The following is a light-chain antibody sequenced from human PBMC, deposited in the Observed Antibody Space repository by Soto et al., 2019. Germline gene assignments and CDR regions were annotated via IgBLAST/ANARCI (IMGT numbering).Light chain of an antibody. CDR1: QSILYSSNNKNY. J-gene: IGKJ4*01. V-gene: IGKV4-1*01. CDR2: WAS. CDR3: QQYYSSPLT. Sequence: DIVMTQSPDSLAVSLGETATINCKSSQSILYSSNNKNYLTWYQQKPGQPPKLLIYWASTRETGVPDRFSGSGSGTDFTLTISRLQAEDVAVYYCQQYYSSPLTFGGGTQVEIK.